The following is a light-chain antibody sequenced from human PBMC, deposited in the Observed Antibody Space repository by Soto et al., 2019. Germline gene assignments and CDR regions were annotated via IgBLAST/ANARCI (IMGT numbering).Light chain of an antibody. CDR1: SSDVGGYNF. V-gene: IGLV2-11*01. J-gene: IGLJ1*01. CDR2: DVR. Sequence: QSVLTQPRSVSGSPGQSVTISCTGTSSDVGGYNFVSWYQQHPGKAPKLMIYDVRKRPSGVPDRFSGSKSGNTASLTISGLQAEDEADYYCCSYAGSYAYVFGTGTKVTLL. CDR3: CSYAGSYAYV.